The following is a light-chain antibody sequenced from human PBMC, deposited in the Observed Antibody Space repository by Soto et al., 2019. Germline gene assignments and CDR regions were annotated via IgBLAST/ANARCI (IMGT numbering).Light chain of an antibody. CDR3: CSYAGSYTLV. J-gene: IGLJ2*01. CDR2: DVN. Sequence: SALTQPRSVSGSPGQSVTLSCTGTSSDVGGYHYVSWYQHHPGKAPKIIIFDVNQRPSGVPDRFSGSKSGNTASLTISGLQTEDEADYYCCSYAGSYTLVFGGGTKVTVL. CDR1: SSDVGGYHY. V-gene: IGLV2-11*01.